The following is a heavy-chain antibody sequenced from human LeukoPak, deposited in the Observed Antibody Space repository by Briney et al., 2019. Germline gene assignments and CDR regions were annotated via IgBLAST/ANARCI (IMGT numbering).Heavy chain of an antibody. CDR2: IYYSGGT. D-gene: IGHD3-3*01. V-gene: IGHV4-59*01. CDR3: AREGFPPKISDFWSGLGPYYYYGMDV. CDR1: GGSINYYY. J-gene: IGHJ6*02. Sequence: SETLSLTCTVSGGSINYYYWMWIRQPPGKGLEWIGYIYYSGGTHYNPSLKSRVTMLVDTSKNQFSLKLTAVTAADTAVYYCAREGFPPKISDFWSGLGPYYYYGMDVWGQGTTVIVSS.